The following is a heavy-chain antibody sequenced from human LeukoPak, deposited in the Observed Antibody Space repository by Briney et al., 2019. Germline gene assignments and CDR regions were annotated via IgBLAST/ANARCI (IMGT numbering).Heavy chain of an antibody. D-gene: IGHD1-1*01. V-gene: IGHV3-66*01. CDR3: AGFSHTGV. J-gene: IGHJ6*02. Sequence: GVSLRLSCAPSGFTLSNNYMSWVRQAPGKGLGWVALIYSGGSTYYADFVKGRFTISRDNSKNTLYRNMSSLRAEDTAVYYCAGFSHTGVWRQGTTVTVSS. CDR1: GFTLSNNY. CDR2: IYSGGST.